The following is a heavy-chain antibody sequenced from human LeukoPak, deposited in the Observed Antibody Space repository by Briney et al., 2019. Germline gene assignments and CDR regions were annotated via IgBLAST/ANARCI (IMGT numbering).Heavy chain of an antibody. Sequence: GGSLRLSCAASGFTFSSYAMSWIRQAPGKGLEWVSAISSGGGNTDYADSVKGRFTISRDNSKNTVFLQMNSLRVDDTGVYYCANRISGSSSWGQGTLVIVSS. CDR2: ISSGGGNT. CDR3: ANRISGSSS. V-gene: IGHV3-23*01. CDR1: GFTFSSYA. J-gene: IGHJ5*02. D-gene: IGHD1-26*01.